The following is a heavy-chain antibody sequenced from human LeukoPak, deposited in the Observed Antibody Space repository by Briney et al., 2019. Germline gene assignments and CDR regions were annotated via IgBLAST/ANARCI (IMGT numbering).Heavy chain of an antibody. J-gene: IGHJ5*02. Sequence: SETLSLTCTVSGGSISSGSYYWSWIRRPAGKGLEWIGRIYTSGSTNYNPSLKSRVTISVDTSKNQFSLKLSSVTAADTAVYYCARAGDCSSTSCYREGWFDPWGQGTLVTVSS. V-gene: IGHV4-61*02. CDR2: IYTSGST. CDR1: GGSISSGSYY. D-gene: IGHD2-2*02. CDR3: ARAGDCSSTSCYREGWFDP.